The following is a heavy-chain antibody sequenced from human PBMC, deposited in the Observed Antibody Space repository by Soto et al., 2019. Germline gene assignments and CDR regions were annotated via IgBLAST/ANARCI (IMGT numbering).Heavy chain of an antibody. D-gene: IGHD1-1*01. CDR1: GFTFSIYG. CDR3: TKRNELGMAAVGAAFDI. CDR2: MSCDGGNI. J-gene: IGHJ3*02. V-gene: IGHV3-30*18. Sequence: ARSLRLSSAASGFTFSIYGMHWVRQATGKGLEWVSAMSCDGGNIYYADSVKGRFTISRDNSKNTLYLQMSSLRAEDTAVYYCTKRNELGMAAVGAAFDIWGQGTMVTVSS.